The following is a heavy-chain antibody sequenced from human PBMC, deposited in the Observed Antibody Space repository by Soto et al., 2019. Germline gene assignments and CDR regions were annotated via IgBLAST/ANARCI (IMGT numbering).Heavy chain of an antibody. V-gene: IGHV3-30-3*01. D-gene: IGHD2-15*01. J-gene: IGHJ4*02. CDR2: ISSDGSDK. Sequence: VQLVESGGGVVQPGRSLRLSCAASGFTVSSYGLHWVRQPPGKGLEWLAFISSDGSDKFYADSVKGRFTISRDSSKNTLYLQLNSLRAEDTAVYYCARVVGGFPNFDFWVQGTLVTVSS. CDR3: ARVVGGFPNFDF. CDR1: GFTVSSYG.